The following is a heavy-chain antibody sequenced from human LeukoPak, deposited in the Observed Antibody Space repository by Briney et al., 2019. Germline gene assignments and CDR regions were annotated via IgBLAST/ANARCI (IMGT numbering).Heavy chain of an antibody. V-gene: IGHV3-11*01. CDR3: ARLSLRGELLWFGELSRSGVVDY. CDR1: GFMFKDYY. J-gene: IGHJ4*02. CDR2: ISSSGSTI. Sequence: GGSLRLSCGTSGFMFKDYYMAWVRQAPGKGLEWVSYISSSGSTIYYADSVKGRFTISRDNAKNSLYLQMNSLRAEDTAVYYCARLSLRGELLWFGELSRSGVVDYWGQGTLVTVSS. D-gene: IGHD3-10*01.